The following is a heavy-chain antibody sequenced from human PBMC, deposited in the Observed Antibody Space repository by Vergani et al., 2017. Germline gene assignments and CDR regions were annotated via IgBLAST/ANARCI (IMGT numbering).Heavy chain of an antibody. J-gene: IGHJ6*03. CDR1: GFTFSSYA. Sequence: EVHLEESGGGLVQPGGSLRLSCAASGFTFSSYAMSWVRQAPGKGLEWVSAISGSGGSTYYADSVKGRFTISRDNSKNTLYLQMNSLRSEDTAVYYCASGTGARRNLDYYYYMDVWGKGTTVTVSS. CDR2: ISGSGGST. D-gene: IGHD6-6*01. V-gene: IGHV3-23*04. CDR3: ASGTGARRNLDYYYYMDV.